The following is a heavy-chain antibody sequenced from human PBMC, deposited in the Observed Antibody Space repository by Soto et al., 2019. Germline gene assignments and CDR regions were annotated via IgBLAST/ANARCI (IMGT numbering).Heavy chain of an antibody. CDR1: GGSFSGYY. CDR3: ARVRGYYYGSGTPGNWFDP. CDR2: INHSGST. Sequence: SETLSLTCAVYGGSFSGYYWSWIRQPPGKGLEWIGEINHSGSTNYNPSLKSRVTISVDTSKNQFSLKLSSVTAADTAVYYCARVRGYYYGSGTPGNWFDPWGQGTLVTVSS. V-gene: IGHV4-34*01. J-gene: IGHJ5*02. D-gene: IGHD3-10*01.